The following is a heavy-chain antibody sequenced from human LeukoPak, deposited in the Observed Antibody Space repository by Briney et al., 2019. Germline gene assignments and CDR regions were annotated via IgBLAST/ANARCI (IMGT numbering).Heavy chain of an antibody. CDR2: MNPNSGNT. J-gene: IGHJ3*02. D-gene: IGHD3-22*01. CDR3: AILEDGDYYDSRVFDI. CDR1: GYTFTSYD. Sequence: ASVKVSCKASGYTFTSYDINWVRQATGQGLEWMGWMNPNSGNTGYAQKFQGRVTMTRNTSISTAYMELSSLRSEDTAVYYCAILEDGDYYDSRVFDIWGQGTMVTVSS. V-gene: IGHV1-8*01.